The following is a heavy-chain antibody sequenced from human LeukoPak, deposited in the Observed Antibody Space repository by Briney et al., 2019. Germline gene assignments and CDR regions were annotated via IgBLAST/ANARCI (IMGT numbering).Heavy chain of an antibody. Sequence: GGSLRLSCAASGFTFSSYAMQWVRQAPGKGLEYVSAISNNGDNTFYANSVKGRFTISRDNSKNTLYLQMNSLRAEDTAVYYCAKDDSSLGELSLRRDAFDIWGQGTMVTVSS. D-gene: IGHD3-16*02. CDR3: AKDDSSLGELSLRRDAFDI. V-gene: IGHV3-64*01. J-gene: IGHJ3*02. CDR2: ISNNGDNT. CDR1: GFTFSSYA.